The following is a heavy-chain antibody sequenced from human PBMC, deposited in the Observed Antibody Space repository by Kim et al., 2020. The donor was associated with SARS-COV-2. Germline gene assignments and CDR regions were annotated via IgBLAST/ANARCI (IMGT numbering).Heavy chain of an antibody. CDR1: GASISSSY. Sequence: SETLSLTCTVSGASISSSYWSWIRQPPGKGPEWIGYIYYSGTTNYNPSLNSRVTISVDTSKSQFSLKLTSVTAADTAIYYCARDSGGGYGWFDPWGQGTL. CDR2: IYYSGTT. J-gene: IGHJ5*02. CDR3: ARDSGGGYGWFDP. D-gene: IGHD5-12*01. V-gene: IGHV4-59*01.